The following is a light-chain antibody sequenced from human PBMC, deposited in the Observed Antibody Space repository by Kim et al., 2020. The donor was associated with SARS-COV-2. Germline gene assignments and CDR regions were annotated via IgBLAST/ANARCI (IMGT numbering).Light chain of an antibody. V-gene: IGKV3-15*01. CDR2: GAS. Sequence: EIVMTQSPATLSVSPGERATLSCRASQSVSSNLAWYQQKVGLAPRLLIYGASTRATDIPARFSGTGSGTEFTLTISSLQSEDFAVYYCQQYNNWPPLTFGGGTKVDIK. CDR3: QQYNNWPPLT. CDR1: QSVSSN. J-gene: IGKJ4*01.